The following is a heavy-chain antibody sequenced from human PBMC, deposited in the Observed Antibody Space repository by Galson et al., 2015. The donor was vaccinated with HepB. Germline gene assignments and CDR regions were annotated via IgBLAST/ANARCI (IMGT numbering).Heavy chain of an antibody. CDR2: ISGNGIST. CDR3: ASHYSDYPGTIYFDY. CDR1: GFTFKNYA. J-gene: IGHJ4*02. D-gene: IGHD4-17*01. Sequence: SLRLSCAVSGFTFKNYAMTWVRQAPGKGLEWVSSISGNGISTYYADSVKGRFTISRDNSKNTLYLQMNSLTAEDTATHYCASHYSDYPGTIYFDYWGQGTLVTVS. V-gene: IGHV3-23*01.